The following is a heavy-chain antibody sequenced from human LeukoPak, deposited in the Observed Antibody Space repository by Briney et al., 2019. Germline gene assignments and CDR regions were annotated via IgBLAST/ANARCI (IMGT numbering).Heavy chain of an antibody. Sequence: PGGSLRLSCGASGFTFNNYGMLWVRQAPGKGLEWVAFIRYDGNNKLYADSMKGRFTISRDNAKNTLYLHINSLRAEDTAVYYCVKDTPLDYWGQGTLVIVSS. V-gene: IGHV3-30*02. CDR1: GFTFNNYG. J-gene: IGHJ4*02. CDR3: VKDTPLDY. CDR2: IRYDGNNK.